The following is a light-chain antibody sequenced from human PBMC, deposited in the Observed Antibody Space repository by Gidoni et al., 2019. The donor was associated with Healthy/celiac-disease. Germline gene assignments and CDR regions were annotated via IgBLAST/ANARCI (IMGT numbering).Light chain of an antibody. CDR1: SPNIGAGYD. CDR3: QSYDSSLSVV. Sequence: QSVLTQPPSVSGAPGQGVTISCTGSSPNIGAGYDVHWYQQLPGTAPKLLSYGNSNRPSGVPDRFSGAKAGTSASLAITGLQAEDEADYYCQSYDSSLSVVFGGGTKLTVL. J-gene: IGLJ2*01. V-gene: IGLV1-40*01. CDR2: GNS.